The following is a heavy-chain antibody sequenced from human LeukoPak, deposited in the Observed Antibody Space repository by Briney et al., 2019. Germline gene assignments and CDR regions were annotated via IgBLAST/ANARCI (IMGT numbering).Heavy chain of an antibody. CDR3: ARADSSGWSYYYGMDV. CDR2: IIPIFGTA. V-gene: IGHV1-69*13. CDR1: GGTFSSYA. Sequence: SVKVSCKASGGTFSSYAISWVRQAPGQGLEWMGGIIPIFGTANYGQKFQGRVTITADESTSTAYMELSSLRSEDTAVYYCARADSSGWSYYYGMDVWGQGTTVTVSS. D-gene: IGHD6-19*01. J-gene: IGHJ6*02.